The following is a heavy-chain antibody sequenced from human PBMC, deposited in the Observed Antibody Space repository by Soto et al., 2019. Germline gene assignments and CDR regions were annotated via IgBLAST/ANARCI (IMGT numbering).Heavy chain of an antibody. CDR1: GFTFTNYA. CDR2: ISYDGNNR. D-gene: IGHD2-21*02. V-gene: IGHV3-30-3*01. Sequence: QVQLVESGGGVVQPGRSLRLSCAASGFTFTNYAMHWVRQAPGKGLEWVAVISYDGNNRYYADSVKGRFTISRDNSKNTLYLQMNSLRAEDTAVYYCARGGDCGVDRSPRFRHFDYWGQGTLVTVSS. CDR3: ARGGDCGVDRSPRFRHFDY. J-gene: IGHJ4*02.